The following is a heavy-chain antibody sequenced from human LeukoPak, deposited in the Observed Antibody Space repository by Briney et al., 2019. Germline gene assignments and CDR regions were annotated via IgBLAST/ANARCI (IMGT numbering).Heavy chain of an antibody. V-gene: IGHV3-30*04. J-gene: IGHJ4*02. CDR2: LLYVVSKK. Sequence: GGSLTLSCPASGFTFSSYAMRWVRQAQGKGLEWEAVLLYVVSKKYYADSVKGRFTISRDNSKNTLYLQMNSLRAEDTAVYYCARDLKGYGSGSYPIAYWGQGTLVTVSS. D-gene: IGHD3-10*01. CDR1: GFTFSSYA. CDR3: ARDLKGYGSGSYPIAY.